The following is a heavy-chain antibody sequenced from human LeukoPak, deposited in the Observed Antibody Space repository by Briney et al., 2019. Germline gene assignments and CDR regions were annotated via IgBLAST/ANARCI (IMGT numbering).Heavy chain of an antibody. J-gene: IGHJ4*02. V-gene: IGHV4-39*07. Sequence: SETLSLTCTVSGGSITSRSNYWGWIRQPPGKGLEWIGSINYSGSTYYNPSLKSRVTISVDTSKNQFSLKLSSVTAADTAVYYCARSAVAEVPLDYWGQGTLVTVSS. CDR2: INYSGST. D-gene: IGHD6-19*01. CDR3: ARSAVAEVPLDY. CDR1: GGSITSRSNY.